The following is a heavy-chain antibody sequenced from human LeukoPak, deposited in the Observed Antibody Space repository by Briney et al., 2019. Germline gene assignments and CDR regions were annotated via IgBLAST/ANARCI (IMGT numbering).Heavy chain of an antibody. Sequence: SETLSLTCTVSGGSISSSSYYWGWIRQPPGKGLEWIGSMYYSGSTYYNPSLKSRVTISVDTSKNQFSLKLSSVTAADTAVYYCARRTGYSSGWYVKYFDYWGQGTLVTVSS. D-gene: IGHD6-19*01. CDR2: MYYSGST. J-gene: IGHJ4*02. CDR3: ARRTGYSSGWYVKYFDY. V-gene: IGHV4-39*07. CDR1: GGSISSSSYY.